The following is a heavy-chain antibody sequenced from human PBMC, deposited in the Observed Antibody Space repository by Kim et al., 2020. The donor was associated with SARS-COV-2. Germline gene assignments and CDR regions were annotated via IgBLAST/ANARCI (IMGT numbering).Heavy chain of an antibody. CDR3: ARELAQVGLWFGELSSSLLDYYDGMDV. Sequence: GGSLRLSCAASGFTFSSYGMHWVRQAPGEGLEWVAVIWYDGSNKYFVDSVKGRFTISRNNSKNTLYMQLNSLIAEDTAVYYCARELAQVGLWFGELSSSLLDYYDGMDVWGQGPTVTVSS. CDR2: IWYDGSNK. D-gene: IGHD3-10*01. CDR1: GFTFSSYG. J-gene: IGHJ6*02. V-gene: IGHV3-33*01.